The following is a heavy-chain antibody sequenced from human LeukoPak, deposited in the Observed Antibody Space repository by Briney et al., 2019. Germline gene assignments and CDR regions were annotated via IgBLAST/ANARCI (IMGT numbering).Heavy chain of an antibody. D-gene: IGHD2-8*02. V-gene: IGHV3-33*01. CDR2: IWSDGSEK. Sequence: GGSLRLSCAASGFTFSSYGIHWVRQAPGKGLEWVAVIWSDGSEKYYADSVKGRFTISRDNSKNTLYLQMNSLRVEDTAVYYCARDTGPYYYYGMDVWGQGTTVTVSS. CDR3: ARDTGPYYYYGMDV. J-gene: IGHJ6*02. CDR1: GFTFSSYG.